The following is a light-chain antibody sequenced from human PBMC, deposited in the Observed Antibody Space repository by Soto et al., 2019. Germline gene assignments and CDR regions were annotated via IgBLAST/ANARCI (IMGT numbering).Light chain of an antibody. J-gene: IGKJ1*01. CDR1: QSISSW. Sequence: DIQMTQSPSTLSASVGDRVTITCRASQSISSWLAWYQQKPGKAPKLLIYKASSLESGVPSRFSGSGSGTEFTLTISSLQPDDFATYSCQQYNSYSRTFGPGTKVEIK. CDR3: QQYNSYSRT. CDR2: KAS. V-gene: IGKV1-5*03.